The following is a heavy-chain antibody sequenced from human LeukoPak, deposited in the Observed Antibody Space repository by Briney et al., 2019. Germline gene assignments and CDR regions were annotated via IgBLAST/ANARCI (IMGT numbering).Heavy chain of an antibody. CDR2: MNPNSGNT. Sequence: ASVKVSCKASGYTFTSYDINWVRQATGQGPEWMGWMNPNSGNTGYAQKFQDRVTMTRNNSISTAYMELSSLRSEDTAVYYCARALRVGRYSADYWGQGTLVTVSS. V-gene: IGHV1-8*02. CDR3: ARALRVGRYSADY. CDR1: GYTFTSYD. D-gene: IGHD2-15*01. J-gene: IGHJ4*02.